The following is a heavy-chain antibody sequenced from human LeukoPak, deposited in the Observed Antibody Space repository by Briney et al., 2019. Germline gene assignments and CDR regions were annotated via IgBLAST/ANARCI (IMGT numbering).Heavy chain of an antibody. CDR1: GYTFNTYD. Sequence: ASVRVSCKASGYTFNTYDINWVRKAPGQGLEWMGWMNPNSGNTGFAPKFQGRVTMTRNTSISTAYMDLSSLTSEDTAVYYCARGPRDGSGSSYFQHWGQGTLVTVSS. D-gene: IGHD3-10*01. CDR3: ARGPRDGSGSSYFQH. V-gene: IGHV1-8*01. J-gene: IGHJ1*01. CDR2: MNPNSGNT.